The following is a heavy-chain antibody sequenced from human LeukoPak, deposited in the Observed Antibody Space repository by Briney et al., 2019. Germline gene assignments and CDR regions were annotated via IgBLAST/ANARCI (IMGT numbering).Heavy chain of an antibody. CDR2: ISSSSSYI. Sequence: GGSLRLSCAASGFTFSSYSMNWVRQAPGKGLEWVSSISSSSSYIYYADSVKGRFTISRDSAKNSLYLQMNSLRAEDTAVYYCARDEVYDRYYYYYYMDVWGKGTTVTVSS. V-gene: IGHV3-21*01. D-gene: IGHD2/OR15-2a*01. CDR1: GFTFSSYS. J-gene: IGHJ6*03. CDR3: ARDEVYDRYYYYYYMDV.